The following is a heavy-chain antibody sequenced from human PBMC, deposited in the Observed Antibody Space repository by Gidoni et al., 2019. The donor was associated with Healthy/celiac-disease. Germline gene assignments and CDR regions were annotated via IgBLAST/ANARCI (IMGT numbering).Heavy chain of an antibody. Sequence: VQLVESGGGVVQPGRSLRLSCAASGFTFSSYGMHWVRQAPGKGLEWVAVISYDGSNKYYADSVKGRFTISRDNSKNTLYLQMNSLRAEDTAVYYCAKDSPMGWFDPWGQGTLVTVSS. V-gene: IGHV3-30*18. CDR3: AKDSPMGWFDP. D-gene: IGHD2-8*01. CDR1: GFTFSSYG. CDR2: ISYDGSNK. J-gene: IGHJ5*02.